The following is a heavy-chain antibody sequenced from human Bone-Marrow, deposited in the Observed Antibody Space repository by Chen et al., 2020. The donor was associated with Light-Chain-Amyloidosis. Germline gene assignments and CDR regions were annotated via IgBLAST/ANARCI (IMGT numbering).Heavy chain of an antibody. J-gene: IGHJ4*02. D-gene: IGHD1-26*01. V-gene: IGHV4-34*01. CDR2: INHSGST. CDR1: GGSFSGYY. CDR3: ARGRGGGWGSYYD. Sequence: QVQLQQWGAGLLKPSETLSLTFAVYGGSFSGYYWSWIRPPPGKGLEWIGEINHSGSTNYSPSLKSRLTISVDTSKKQLSLKLSAVTAADTAVYYCARGRGGGWGSYYDWGQGTLVTVSS.